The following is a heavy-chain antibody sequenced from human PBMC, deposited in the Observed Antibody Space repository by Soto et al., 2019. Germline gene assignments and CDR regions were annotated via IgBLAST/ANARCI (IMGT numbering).Heavy chain of an antibody. D-gene: IGHD6-13*01. CDR3: AHYSSTSSFDY. Sequence: QITLKESGPTLVKRTETFTLACTFSGFSLSTSGMGVGWIRQPPGKALEWLALIYWDDDKRYSPSLKSRLTITKDTSKNQVVLTMTNMDPVDTATYYCAHYSSTSSFDYWGQGTLVTVSS. CDR1: GFSLSTSGMG. J-gene: IGHJ4*02. V-gene: IGHV2-5*02. CDR2: IYWDDDK.